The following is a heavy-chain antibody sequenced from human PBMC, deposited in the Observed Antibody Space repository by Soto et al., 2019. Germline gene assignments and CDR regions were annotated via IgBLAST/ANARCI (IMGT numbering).Heavy chain of an antibody. CDR2: IFPNDEK. CDR1: GFALTNARMG. J-gene: IGHJ6*02. Sequence: QVTLKESGPVLVKPTETLTLTCTVSGFALTNARMGVSWIRQPPGKALEWLAHIFPNDEKSYTTSLKSRLTISKDTSKSQVVLTMTNMDPVDTATYYCARIHITMIRDYSTYYDMDVWGQGTPVTVSS. V-gene: IGHV2-26*01. CDR3: ARIHITMIRDYSTYYDMDV. D-gene: IGHD3-10*01.